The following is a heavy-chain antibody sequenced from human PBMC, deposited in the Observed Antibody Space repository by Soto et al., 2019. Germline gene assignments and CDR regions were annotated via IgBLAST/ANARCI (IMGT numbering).Heavy chain of an antibody. CDR3: ARDYDFWSGYSPKYGMDV. J-gene: IGHJ6*02. Sequence: PGGSLRLSCAASGFTFSSYSMNWVRQAPGKGLEWVSSISSSSSYIYYADSVKGRFTISRDNAKNSLYLQMNSLRAEDTAVYYCARDYDFWSGYSPKYGMDVWGQGTTVTVSS. D-gene: IGHD3-3*01. V-gene: IGHV3-21*01. CDR1: GFTFSSYS. CDR2: ISSSSSYI.